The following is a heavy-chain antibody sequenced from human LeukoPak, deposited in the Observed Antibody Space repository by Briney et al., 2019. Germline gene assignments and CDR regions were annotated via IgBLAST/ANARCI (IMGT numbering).Heavy chain of an antibody. CDR3: ARPHLLYSYGAAFDY. V-gene: IGHV1-69*13. CDR1: GYTFTELS. J-gene: IGHJ4*02. CDR2: IIPIFGTA. Sequence: SVKVSCKVSGYTFTELSMHWVRQAPGQGLEWMGGIIPIFGTANYAQKFQGRVTITADESTSTAYMELSSLRSEDTAVYYCARPHLLYSYGAAFDYWGQGTLVTVSS. D-gene: IGHD5-18*01.